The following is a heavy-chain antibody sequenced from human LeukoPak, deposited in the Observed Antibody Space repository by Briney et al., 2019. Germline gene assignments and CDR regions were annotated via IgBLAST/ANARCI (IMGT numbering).Heavy chain of an antibody. CDR3: ARSEYCSGGSCYPYYFDY. Sequence: PSETLSLTCTVSGGSISSYYWSWLRQPPGKGLEWIGYIYYSGSTNYNPSLKSRVTISVDTSKNQFSLKLSSVTVADTAVYYCARSEYCSGGSCYPYYFDYWGQGTLVTVSS. CDR1: GGSISSYY. J-gene: IGHJ4*02. D-gene: IGHD2-15*01. V-gene: IGHV4-59*08. CDR2: IYYSGST.